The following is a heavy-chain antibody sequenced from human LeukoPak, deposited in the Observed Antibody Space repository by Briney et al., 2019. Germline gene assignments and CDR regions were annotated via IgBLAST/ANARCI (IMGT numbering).Heavy chain of an antibody. CDR1: GFTFSNYA. CDR2: ISYDGNKK. J-gene: IGHJ4*02. CDR3: ARASLVATPSH. D-gene: IGHD5-12*01. V-gene: IGHV3-30*01. Sequence: GGSLRLSCAASGFTFSNYALHWVRQAPGKGLEWVALISYDGNKKYYVDSVKGRFTISRDNSKNTLYLQMNSLRAEDTAVYYCARASLVATPSHWGQGTLVTVSS.